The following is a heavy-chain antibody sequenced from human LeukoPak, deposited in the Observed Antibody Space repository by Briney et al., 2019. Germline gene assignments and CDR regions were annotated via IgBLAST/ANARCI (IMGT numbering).Heavy chain of an antibody. D-gene: IGHD4-17*01. J-gene: IGHJ4*02. Sequence: GASVKVSCKASGYTFTGYYMHWVRQAPGQGLEWMGWINPNSGGTNYAQKFQGRVTMTRDTSISTACMELSRLRSDDTAVYYCARDFMTTVTQFDYWGQGTLVTVSS. CDR1: GYTFTGYY. CDR2: INPNSGGT. CDR3: ARDFMTTVTQFDY. V-gene: IGHV1-2*02.